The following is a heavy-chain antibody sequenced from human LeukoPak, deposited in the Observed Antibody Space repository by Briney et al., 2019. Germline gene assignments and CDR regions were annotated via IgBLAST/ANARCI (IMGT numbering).Heavy chain of an antibody. V-gene: IGHV3-53*01. CDR3: ARAASGGLLGDS. CDR1: GFTVSSNY. Sequence: PGGSLRLSCAASGFTVSSNYMSWVRQAPGKGLEWVSVIYSGGSTYYADSVKGRFTISRDNSKNTLYLQMNSLRAADTAVYYCARAASGGLLGDSWGQGTLVTVSS. J-gene: IGHJ4*02. D-gene: IGHD3-16*02. CDR2: IYSGGST.